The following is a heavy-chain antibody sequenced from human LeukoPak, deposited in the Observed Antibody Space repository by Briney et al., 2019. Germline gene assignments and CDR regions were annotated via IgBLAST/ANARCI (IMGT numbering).Heavy chain of an antibody. CDR3: AIDRGGIGIWGSYRLSMLY. CDR2: ISAYNGNT. Sequence: ASVKVSCKASGYTFTSYGISWVRQAPGQGLEWMGWISAYNGNTNYAQKLQGRVTMTTDTSTSTAYMELRSLRSDDTAVYYCAIDRGGIGIWGSYRLSMLYWGQGTLVTVSS. V-gene: IGHV1-18*01. D-gene: IGHD3-16*02. CDR1: GYTFTSYG. J-gene: IGHJ4*02.